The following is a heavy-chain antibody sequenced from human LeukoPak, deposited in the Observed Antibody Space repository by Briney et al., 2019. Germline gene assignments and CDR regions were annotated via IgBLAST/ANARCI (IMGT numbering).Heavy chain of an antibody. CDR2: IHYSGST. CDR3: ASEDDYYGSGSFDY. CDR1: GGSINSYY. Sequence: PSETLSLTCTVSGGSINSYYWSWIRQPPGRGLEWIGSIHYSGSTNYNPSLKSRVTISVDTSKNQFSLKLSSVTAADTAVYYCASEDDYYGSGSFDYWGQGTLVTVSS. J-gene: IGHJ4*02. D-gene: IGHD3-10*01. V-gene: IGHV4-59*08.